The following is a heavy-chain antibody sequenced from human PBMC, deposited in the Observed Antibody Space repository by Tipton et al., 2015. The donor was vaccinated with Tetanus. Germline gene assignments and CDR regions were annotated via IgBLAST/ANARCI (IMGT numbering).Heavy chain of an antibody. CDR1: GGSFSSYY. CDR2: ISALEGT. Sequence: TLSLTCTVYGGSFSSYYWTWIRQSPGQGLEWIGDISALEGTNYNPSLKSHVTMSVDTSTNQFSLILRSMTAADAAVCYCGRVGKHSGPGSYFDAWGQGTLVTVSS. J-gene: IGHJ4*02. D-gene: IGHD3-10*01. V-gene: IGHV4-34*01. CDR3: GRVGKHSGPGSYFDA.